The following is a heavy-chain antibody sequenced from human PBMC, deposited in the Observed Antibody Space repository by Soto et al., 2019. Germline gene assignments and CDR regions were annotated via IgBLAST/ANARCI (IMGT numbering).Heavy chain of an antibody. Sequence: QVQLVQSGAEVKKPGASVKVSCKASGYTFTSYGISWVRQAPGQGLEWMGWISAYNGNTKYAPNLQGRVTMTTDTSTSTAYMQLRSLRPVDTAAYYCASDSPPVDSWGQGSLVTVSS. J-gene: IGHJ5*01. CDR2: ISAYNGNT. CDR1: GYTFTSYG. CDR3: ASDSPPVDS. V-gene: IGHV1-18*01.